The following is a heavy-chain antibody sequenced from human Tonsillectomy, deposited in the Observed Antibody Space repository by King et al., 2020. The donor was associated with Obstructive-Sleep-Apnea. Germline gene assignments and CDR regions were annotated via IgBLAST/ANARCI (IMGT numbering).Heavy chain of an antibody. CDR1: GFTFYSCW. CDR3: ARSTVFGLLIYYGMDV. J-gene: IGHJ6*02. D-gene: IGHD3/OR15-3a*01. Sequence: VQLVESGGGLVQPGGSLRLSCAASGFTFYSCWMHWVRQAPGKGLVWVSRIDSDGSSTSYADSVKGRFTISRDNAKNTLYLQMNSLRAEDTAVYYCARSTVFGLLIYYGMDVWGQGTTVTVSS. CDR2: IDSDGSST. V-gene: IGHV3-74*01.